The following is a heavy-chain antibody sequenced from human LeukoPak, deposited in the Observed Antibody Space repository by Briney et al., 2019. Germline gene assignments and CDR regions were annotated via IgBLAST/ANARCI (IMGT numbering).Heavy chain of an antibody. D-gene: IGHD6-19*01. CDR3: AKVSSGWYEGDAFDI. CDR1: GFTFSSYA. Sequence: RGSLRLSCAASGFTFSSYAMSWVRQAPGKGLEWVSAISGSGGSTYYADSVKGRFTISRDNSKNTLYLQMNSLRAEDTAVYYCAKVSSGWYEGDAFDIWGQGTMVTVSS. J-gene: IGHJ3*02. CDR2: ISGSGGST. V-gene: IGHV3-23*01.